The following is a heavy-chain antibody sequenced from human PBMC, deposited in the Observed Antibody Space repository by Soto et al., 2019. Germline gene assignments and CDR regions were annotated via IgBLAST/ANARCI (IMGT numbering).Heavy chain of an antibody. CDR2: INHSGST. V-gene: IGHV4-34*01. CDR1: GGSFSGYY. D-gene: IGHD3-10*01. CDR3: ARGKAVYYGSGNNNWFDP. J-gene: IGHJ5*02. Sequence: PSETLSLTCAVYGGSFSGYYWSWIRQPPGKGLEWIGEINHSGSTNYNPSLKSRVTISVDTSKNQFSLKLSSVTAADTAVYYCARGKAVYYGSGNNNWFDPWGQGALVTVSS.